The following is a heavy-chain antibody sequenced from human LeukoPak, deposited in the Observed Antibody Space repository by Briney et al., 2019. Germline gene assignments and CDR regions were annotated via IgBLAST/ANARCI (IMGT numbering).Heavy chain of an antibody. CDR2: ITGDSNYI. Sequence: PGGSLRLSCAASGFTFSDYTLNWVRQPPGKGLEWVSSITGDSNYIYYADSVKGRFTVSRDNAKNSLYLQMNSLRAEDTAVYYCASGQHWGQGTLVTVSS. J-gene: IGHJ1*01. CDR1: GFTFSDYT. V-gene: IGHV3-21*04. CDR3: ASGQH.